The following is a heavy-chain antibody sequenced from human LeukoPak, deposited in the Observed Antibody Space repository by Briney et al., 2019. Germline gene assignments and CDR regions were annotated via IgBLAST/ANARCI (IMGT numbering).Heavy chain of an antibody. CDR1: GGSISSGGYY. CDR3: ATDSYGRVFDY. Sequence: PSETLSLTCTVSGGSISSGGYYWSWIRQHPGKGLEWIGYIYYSGSTYYNPSLKSRVTISVDTSKNQLSLKLSSVTAADTAVYYCATDSYGRVFDYWGQGTLVTVSP. J-gene: IGHJ4*02. D-gene: IGHD5-18*01. CDR2: IYYSGST. V-gene: IGHV4-31*03.